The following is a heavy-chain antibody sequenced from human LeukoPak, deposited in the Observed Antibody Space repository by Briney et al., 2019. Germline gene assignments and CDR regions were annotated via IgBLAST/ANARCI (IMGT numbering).Heavy chain of an antibody. D-gene: IGHD6-13*01. CDR3: ARDSAGNDY. Sequence: GGSLRLSCAASGFTFSNHDMNWVRQAPGKGLEWVSYITTSGSSTYYADSVKGRFTISRDNAKNSLYLQMNSLRAEDTAMYYCARDSAGNDYWGQGTLVTVSS. CDR1: GFTFSNHD. J-gene: IGHJ4*02. CDR2: ITTSGSST. V-gene: IGHV3-48*03.